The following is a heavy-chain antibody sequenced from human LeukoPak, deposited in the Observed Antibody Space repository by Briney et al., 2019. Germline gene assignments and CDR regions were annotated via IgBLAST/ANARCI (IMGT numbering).Heavy chain of an antibody. CDR1: GFTVNSNY. D-gene: IGHD4-17*01. V-gene: IGHV3-53*01. Sequence: GGSLRLSCAASGFTVNSNYMSWVRQAPGKGLEWVSVIYSGGRTYYADSVKGRFTISRDNSKNTLYLQMNRLSADDTALYYCARDRLYGDYDSNFDSWGQGTLVTVSS. J-gene: IGHJ4*02. CDR2: IYSGGRT. CDR3: ARDRLYGDYDSNFDS.